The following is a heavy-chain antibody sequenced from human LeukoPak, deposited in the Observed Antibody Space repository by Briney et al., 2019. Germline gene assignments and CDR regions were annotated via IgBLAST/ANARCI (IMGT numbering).Heavy chain of an antibody. V-gene: IGHV3-23*01. CDR3: AKLNSYGYFDY. J-gene: IGHJ4*02. D-gene: IGHD5-18*01. CDR1: GFTFSSYS. Sequence: GGSLRLSCAASGFTFSSYSMKWVRQAPGKGLEWVSAISGSGGSTYYADSVKGRFTIPRDNSKNTLYLQMNSLRAEDTAVYYCAKLNSYGYFDYWGQGTLVTVSS. CDR2: ISGSGGST.